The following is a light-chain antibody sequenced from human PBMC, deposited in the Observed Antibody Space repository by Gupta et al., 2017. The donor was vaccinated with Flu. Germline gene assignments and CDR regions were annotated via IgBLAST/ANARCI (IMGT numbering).Light chain of an antibody. J-gene: IGLJ3*02. CDR1: TSNIGAGYD. Sequence: QFVLTQPPSVSGAPLQRVTISCTGSTSNIGAGYDVHWYQQLPGRAPNRLIVVNNQRTSGVDDRSAYSTSGTDASPALAGREAEDEAEYDCHSDANSISGSKVFGGGTKLTVL. CDR3: HSDANSISGSKV. CDR2: VNN. V-gene: IGLV1-40*01.